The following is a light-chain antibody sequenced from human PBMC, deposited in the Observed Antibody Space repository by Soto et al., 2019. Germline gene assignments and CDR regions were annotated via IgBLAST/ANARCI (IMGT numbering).Light chain of an antibody. Sequence: QSVHSQPASLSGSPGPSITISCAGTSSYLGAYKYVSWYQQHPDKAPKLILYEVSRRPSGVSNRFSGSKSGNTASLTISGLLAEEEADSSCSSYTNTSTIVFGTGTNVTVL. J-gene: IGLJ1*01. CDR3: SSYTNTSTIV. CDR1: SSYLGAYKY. CDR2: EVS. V-gene: IGLV2-14*03.